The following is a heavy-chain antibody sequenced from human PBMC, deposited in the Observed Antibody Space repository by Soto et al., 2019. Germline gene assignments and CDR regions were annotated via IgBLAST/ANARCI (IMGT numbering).Heavy chain of an antibody. CDR3: ARPDMITFGGVIADDAFDI. CDR1: GYTFTSYD. Sequence: QVQLVQSGAEVKKPGASVKVSCKASGYTFTSYDINWVRQATGQGLEWMGWMNPNSGNTGYAQKFQGRVTMTRNTSISTAYMELSSLGSEDTAVYYCARPDMITFGGVIADDAFDIWGQGTMVTVSS. D-gene: IGHD3-16*02. J-gene: IGHJ3*02. V-gene: IGHV1-8*01. CDR2: MNPNSGNT.